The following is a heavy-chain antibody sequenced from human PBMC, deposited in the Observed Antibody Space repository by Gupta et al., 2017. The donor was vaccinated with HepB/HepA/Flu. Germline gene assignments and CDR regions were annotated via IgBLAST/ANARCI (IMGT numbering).Heavy chain of an antibody. D-gene: IGHD1-26*01. CDR2: IKQDGSEK. J-gene: IGHJ4*02. CDR1: GFTLSIYW. V-gene: IGHV3-7*01. Sequence: EVQLVESGGGLVQPGGSVRLSCAASGFTLSIYWMSWFRQAPGKGLEWVANIKQDGSEKYYVDSVKGRFTISRDNAKNSLYLQMNSLRAEDTAVYYCASSGSYSTFDYWGQGTLVTVSS. CDR3: ASSGSYSTFDY.